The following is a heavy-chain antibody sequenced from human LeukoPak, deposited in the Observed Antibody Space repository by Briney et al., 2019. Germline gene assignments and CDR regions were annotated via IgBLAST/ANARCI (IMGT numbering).Heavy chain of an antibody. CDR1: GFTFSSYW. CDR3: ARDSHGDYVDFDY. V-gene: IGHV3-74*01. J-gene: IGHJ4*02. D-gene: IGHD4-17*01. CDR2: INSDRSST. Sequence: GGSLRLSCAASGFTFSSYWMHWVRQAPGKGLVWVSRINSDRSSTSYADSVKGRFTISRDNAKNTLYLQMNSLRAEDTAVYYCARDSHGDYVDFDYWGQGTLVTVSS.